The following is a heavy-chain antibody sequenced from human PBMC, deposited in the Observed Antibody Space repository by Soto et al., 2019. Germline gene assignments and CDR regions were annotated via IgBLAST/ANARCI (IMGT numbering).Heavy chain of an antibody. CDR3: ARDAMTTVTTFYYYYYMDV. Sequence: PGGSLRLSCAASGFTFSSYWMSWVRQAPGKGLEWVANIKQDGSEKYYVDSVKGRFTISRDNAKNSLYLQMNSLRAEDTAVYYCARDAMTTVTTFYYYYYMDVWGKGTTVTVSS. CDR1: GFTFSSYW. CDR2: IKQDGSEK. J-gene: IGHJ6*03. D-gene: IGHD4-17*01. V-gene: IGHV3-7*01.